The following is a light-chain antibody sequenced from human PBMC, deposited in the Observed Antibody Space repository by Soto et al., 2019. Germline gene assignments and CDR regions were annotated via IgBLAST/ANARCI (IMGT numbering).Light chain of an antibody. CDR2: WAS. CDR1: QTILYSSDNKNY. J-gene: IGKJ2*01. V-gene: IGKV4-1*01. CDR3: QQCFTTPYT. Sequence: DIVMTQSPDSLAVSLGERATINCKSSQTILYSSDNKNYLAWYQQKPGQPPRLLIYWASSRDSGVPDRFAGSGSGTDFTLTITNLQAEDVAIYYCQQCFTTPYTFGQGTRLQI.